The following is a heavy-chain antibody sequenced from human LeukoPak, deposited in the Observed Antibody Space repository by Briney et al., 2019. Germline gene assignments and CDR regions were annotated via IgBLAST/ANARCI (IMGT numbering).Heavy chain of an antibody. CDR1: GFTFSSYG. J-gene: IGHJ4*02. V-gene: IGHV3-33*01. CDR3: ARDRGLNGIDY. Sequence: GGSLRLSCAASGFTFSSYGMHWVRQAPGKGLEWVAVIWYDGSNKYYADSVKGRFTISRENSKNTLSLQMNSLRAEDTAVYYCARDRGLNGIDYWGQGTLVTVSS. CDR2: IWYDGSNK. D-gene: IGHD3-10*01.